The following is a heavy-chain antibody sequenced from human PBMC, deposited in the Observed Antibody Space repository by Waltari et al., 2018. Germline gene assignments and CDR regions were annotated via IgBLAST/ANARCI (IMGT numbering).Heavy chain of an antibody. J-gene: IGHJ4*02. CDR1: GFTFAAYV. CDR3: AKDKYSGSYFDY. V-gene: IGHV3-9*01. Sequence: EVKMVESGGGLVQSGRSLRLSSTASGFTFAAYVRHWVRQAPRKGLEWVSGISWNSGSIVYADSVKGRFTISRDNAKNSLYLQMNSLRAEDTALYYCAKDKYSGSYFDYWGQGTLVTVSS. D-gene: IGHD1-26*01. CDR2: ISWNSGSI.